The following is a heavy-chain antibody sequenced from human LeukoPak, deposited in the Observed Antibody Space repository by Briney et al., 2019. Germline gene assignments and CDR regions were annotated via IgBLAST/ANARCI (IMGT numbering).Heavy chain of an antibody. CDR2: INPNSGGT. D-gene: IGHD3-3*01. J-gene: IGHJ4*02. Sequence: ASVKVSCKASGYAFTDYYIHWVRQAPGQGLEWMGWINPNSGGTNYAQKLQGRVTMTTDTSTSTAYMELRSLGSDDTAVYYCARAGAWRQHYDFWSGPHDYWGQGTLVTVSS. V-gene: IGHV1-2*02. CDR3: ARAGAWRQHYDFWSGPHDY. CDR1: GYAFTDYY.